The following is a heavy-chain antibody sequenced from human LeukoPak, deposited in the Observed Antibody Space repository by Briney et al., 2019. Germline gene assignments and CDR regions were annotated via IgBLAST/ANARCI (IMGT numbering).Heavy chain of an antibody. V-gene: IGHV4-34*01. CDR1: GGSFSGYY. CDR2: INHSGST. CDR3: ARFVAAVAGTFDY. Sequence: PSETLSLTCAVYGGSFSGYYWSWIRQPPGKGLEWIGEINHSGSTNYNPSLKSRVTISVDTSKNQFSLKLSSVTAADTAVYYCARFVAAVAGTFDYWGQGTLVTVSS. D-gene: IGHD6-19*01. J-gene: IGHJ4*02.